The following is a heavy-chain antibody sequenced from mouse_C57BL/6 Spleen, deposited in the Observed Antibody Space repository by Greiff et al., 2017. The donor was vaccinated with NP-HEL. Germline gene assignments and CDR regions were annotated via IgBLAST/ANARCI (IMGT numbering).Heavy chain of an antibody. Sequence: QVQLQQSGAELARPGASVKLSCKASGYTFTSYGISWVKQRTGQGLEWIGEIYPRSGNTYYNEKFKGKATLTAGKSSSTAYMELRSLTSEDSAVYFCATLTGSYYFDYWGQGTTLTVSS. V-gene: IGHV1-81*01. CDR3: ATLTGSYYFDY. CDR1: GYTFTSYG. J-gene: IGHJ2*01. CDR2: IYPRSGNT. D-gene: IGHD4-1*01.